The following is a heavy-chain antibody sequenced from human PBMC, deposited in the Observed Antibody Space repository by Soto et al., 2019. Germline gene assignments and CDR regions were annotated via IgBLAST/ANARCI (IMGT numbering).Heavy chain of an antibody. J-gene: IGHJ4*02. CDR1: GFTFSSYW. CDR3: ARSTQFRDFDY. Sequence: GGSLRLSCAASGFTFSSYWMHWVRQAPGKGLVWVSRINHDGSSTSYADSVKGRFTISRDNAKNTLYLQMNSLRAADTAMYYCARSTQFRDFDYWGQGTPVTVSS. V-gene: IGHV3-74*01. CDR2: INHDGSST.